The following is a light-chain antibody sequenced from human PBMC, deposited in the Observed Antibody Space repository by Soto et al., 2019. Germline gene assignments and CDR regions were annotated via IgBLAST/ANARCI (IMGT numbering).Light chain of an antibody. V-gene: IGKV1-5*03. CDR2: KAS. Sequence: DIQMTQSPSTLSGSVGDRVTITCRASQTISSWLAWYQQKPGKAPNLLIHKASHLESGVPSRFSGSGSGTEFTLTISSLQPGDFATYYCQHYNTYPWTLGQGTKVDIK. J-gene: IGKJ1*01. CDR3: QHYNTYPWT. CDR1: QTISSW.